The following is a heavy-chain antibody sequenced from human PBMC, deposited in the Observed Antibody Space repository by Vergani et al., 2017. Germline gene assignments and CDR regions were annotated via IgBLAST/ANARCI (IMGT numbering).Heavy chain of an antibody. J-gene: IGHJ4*02. Sequence: EVQLVESGGGLVKPGGSLRLSRAASGFIFSSYSMNWVRQAPGKGLEWVSCISTSSTYIYYADSVKGRLTIARDNAKNSLYLQMNSLRAEDTAVYYCARDLGSVNTAMVPYYFDYWGQGTLVTVSS. CDR1: GFIFSSYS. CDR3: ARDLGSVNTAMVPYYFDY. CDR2: ISTSSTYI. D-gene: IGHD5-18*01. V-gene: IGHV3-21*01.